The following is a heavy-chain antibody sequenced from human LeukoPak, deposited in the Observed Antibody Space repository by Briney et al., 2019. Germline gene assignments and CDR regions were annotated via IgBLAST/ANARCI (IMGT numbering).Heavy chain of an antibody. CDR1: GFTFSSYS. CDR2: ISSSSSYI. CDR3: ASWDYYDSSGYYYVDY. D-gene: IGHD3-22*01. Sequence: GGSLRLSCAASGFTFSSYSMNWVRQAPGKGLEWVSSISSSSSYIYYADSVKGRFTISRDNAKNSLYLQMNSLRAEDTAVYYCASWDYYDSSGYYYVDYWGQGTLVTVSS. J-gene: IGHJ4*02. V-gene: IGHV3-21*01.